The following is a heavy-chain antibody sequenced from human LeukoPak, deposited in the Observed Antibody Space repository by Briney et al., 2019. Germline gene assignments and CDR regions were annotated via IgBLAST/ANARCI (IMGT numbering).Heavy chain of an antibody. CDR1: GFTFSSYA. J-gene: IGHJ6*03. V-gene: IGHV3-23*01. CDR2: ISGSGGST. CDR3: AREGISPDYYYYYYMDV. Sequence: GGSLRLSCAASGFTFSSYAMSWVRQAPGKGLEWVSAISGSGGSTYYADSVKGRFTISRDNSKNTLYLQMNSLRAEDTAVYYCAREGISPDYYYYYYMDVWGKGTTVTISS. D-gene: IGHD3-10*01.